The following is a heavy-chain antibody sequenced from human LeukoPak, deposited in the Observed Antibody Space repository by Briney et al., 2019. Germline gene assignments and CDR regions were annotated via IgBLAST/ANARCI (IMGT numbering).Heavy chain of an antibody. CDR1: GFTFSSYG. CDR2: IWYDGSNK. Sequence: GGSLRLSCAASGFTFSSYGMHWVRQAPGKGLEWVAVIWYDGSNKYYADSVKGRFTISRDNSKNTLYLQMNSLRAEDTAVYYCAKGSWYYYYYMDVWGKGTTVTVSS. J-gene: IGHJ6*03. D-gene: IGHD6-13*01. CDR3: AKGSWYYYYYMDV. V-gene: IGHV3-33*06.